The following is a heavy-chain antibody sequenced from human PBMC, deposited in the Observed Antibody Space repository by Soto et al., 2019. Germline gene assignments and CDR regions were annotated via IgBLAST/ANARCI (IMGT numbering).Heavy chain of an antibody. J-gene: IGHJ4*02. V-gene: IGHV3-30*18. CDR1: GFTFSRYG. D-gene: IGHD3-22*01. CDR2: ISYDGNNK. Sequence: PGGSLRLSCAASGFTFSRYGMHWVRQVPGKGLEWVAGISYDGNNKNHADSVKGRFTVSRDNPENTLYLQMNSLRAEDTAVYYCANGRSTDNYDSRSSHPEFDLWGRGTLVTVSS. CDR3: ANGRSTDNYDSRSSHPEFDL.